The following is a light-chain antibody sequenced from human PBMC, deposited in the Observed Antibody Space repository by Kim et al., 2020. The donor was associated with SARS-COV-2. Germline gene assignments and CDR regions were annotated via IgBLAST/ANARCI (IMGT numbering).Light chain of an antibody. CDR2: DVS. CDR3: SSYTSSSTLV. V-gene: IGLV2-14*03. J-gene: IGLJ2*01. Sequence: QSALTQPASVYGYPGQTITISCTGTSSDVGGYNYVSWYQQHPGKAPKLMIYDVSNRPSGVSNRFSGSKSGNTASLTISGLQAEDVADYYCSSYTSSSTLVFGGGTQLTVL. CDR1: SSDVGGYNY.